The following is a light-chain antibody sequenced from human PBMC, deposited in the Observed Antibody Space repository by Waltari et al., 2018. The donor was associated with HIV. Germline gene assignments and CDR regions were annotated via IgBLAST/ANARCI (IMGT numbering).Light chain of an antibody. CDR3: ATWDDSLSSWL. Sequence: QSVLTHPPSASGTPGQRVTTRSSGSSSNVVTHYVNLYKQLPGTAPELVIYHNIQRPLGVPDRFSGSKSGTTASLAISGLRSEDEDDYYCATWDDSLSSWLFGGGTRLSVL. J-gene: IGLJ3*02. V-gene: IGLV1-47*01. CDR2: HNI. CDR1: SSNVVTHY.